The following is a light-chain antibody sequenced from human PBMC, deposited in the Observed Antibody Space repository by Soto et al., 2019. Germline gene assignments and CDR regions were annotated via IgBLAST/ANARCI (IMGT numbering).Light chain of an antibody. J-gene: IGLJ2*01. CDR2: KDS. CDR3: YSAADNNVV. V-gene: IGLV3-27*01. Sequence: SYELTQPSSVSVSPGQTARITCSGDVLAKKYARWFQQKPGQAPVLVIYKDSERPSGIPEGFSGSSSGTTVTLTISGAQVEDEADYYCYSAADNNVVFGGGTKVTVL. CDR1: VLAKKY.